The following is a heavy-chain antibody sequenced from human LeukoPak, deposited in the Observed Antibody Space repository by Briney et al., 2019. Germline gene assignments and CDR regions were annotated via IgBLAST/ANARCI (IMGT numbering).Heavy chain of an antibody. Sequence: PGGSLRLSCAPSGFTVTSNYMTSARQAPEKGLERVSSISGGGNPPYAESVTGRFTTSRHDSRNTLFLQMNNLRDEDTAVYYCARRGACYGSPFDYRGQGTLVTVST. V-gene: IGHV3-53*01. CDR1: GFTVTSNY. J-gene: IGHJ4*02. D-gene: IGHD2-2*01. CDR2: ISGGGNP. CDR3: ARRGACYGSPFDY.